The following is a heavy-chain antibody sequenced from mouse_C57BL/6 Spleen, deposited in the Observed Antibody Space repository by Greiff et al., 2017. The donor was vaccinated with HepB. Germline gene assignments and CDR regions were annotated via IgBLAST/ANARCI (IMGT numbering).Heavy chain of an antibody. CDR2: IYPGDGDT. J-gene: IGHJ2*01. Sequence: VQLQQSGPELVKPGASVKISCKASGYAFSSSWMNWVKQRPGKGLEWIGRIYPGDGDTNYNGKFKGKATLTADKSSSTAYMQLSSLTSEDSAVYFCARRGEPFDYWGQGTTLTVSS. CDR1: GYAFSSSW. CDR3: ARRGEPFDY. V-gene: IGHV1-82*01.